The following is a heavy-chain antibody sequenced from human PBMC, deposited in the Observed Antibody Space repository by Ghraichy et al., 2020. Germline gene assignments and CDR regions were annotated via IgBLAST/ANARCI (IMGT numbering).Heavy chain of an antibody. CDR1: GGSISSGGYY. Sequence: SQTLSLTCTVSGGSISSGGYYWSWIRQHPGKGLEWIGYIYNSRNTNYNPSLKSRVSMSVDTSKNQFSLKVTSVTAADTAVYYCARDGYYGSGTLDYWGHGTLVTVSS. D-gene: IGHD3-10*01. CDR2: IYNSRNT. CDR3: ARDGYYGSGTLDY. V-gene: IGHV4-31*03. J-gene: IGHJ4*01.